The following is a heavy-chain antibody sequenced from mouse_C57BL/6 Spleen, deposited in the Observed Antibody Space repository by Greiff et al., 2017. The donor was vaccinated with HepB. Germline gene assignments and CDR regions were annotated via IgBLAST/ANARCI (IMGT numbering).Heavy chain of an antibody. CDR3: ARSYYYGSSHWDFDV. D-gene: IGHD1-1*01. Sequence: VQLQQSGAELARPGASVKLSCKASGYTFTSYGISWVKQRTGQGLEWIGEIYPRSGNTYYNEKFKGKATLTADKSSSTAYMELRSLTSEDSAVYFCARSYYYGSSHWDFDVWGTGTTVTVSS. V-gene: IGHV1-81*01. J-gene: IGHJ1*03. CDR1: GYTFTSYG. CDR2: IYPRSGNT.